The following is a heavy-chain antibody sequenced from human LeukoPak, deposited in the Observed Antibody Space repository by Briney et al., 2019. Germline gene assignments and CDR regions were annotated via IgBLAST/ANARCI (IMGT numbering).Heavy chain of an antibody. D-gene: IGHD3-16*01. CDR2: ISYDGSNK. J-gene: IGHJ4*02. CDR3: AKFAKAITPGLGEPADY. CDR1: GFTFSSYG. V-gene: IGHV3-30*18. Sequence: PGGSPRLSCAASGFTFSSYGMHWVRQAPGKGLEWVAVISYDGSNKYYADSVKGRFTISRDNSKNTLYLQMNSLRAEDTAVYYCAKFAKAITPGLGEPADYWGQGTLVTVSS.